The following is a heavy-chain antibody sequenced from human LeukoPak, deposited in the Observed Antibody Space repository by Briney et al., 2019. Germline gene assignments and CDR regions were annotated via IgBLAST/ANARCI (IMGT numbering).Heavy chain of an antibody. V-gene: IGHV4-39*01. CDR3: ARSYYYDYRQIDY. CDR2: IHYSGST. Sequence: KPSETLSLTCTVSGDSISTSSYYWGWIPQPPGKGLVWLGSIHYSGSTYYNPSLKSRVTISVDTSKNQFSLNLYSVTAADTAVFYCARSYYYDYRQIDYWGQGTLVTVSS. D-gene: IGHD3-22*01. CDR1: GDSISTSSYY. J-gene: IGHJ4*02.